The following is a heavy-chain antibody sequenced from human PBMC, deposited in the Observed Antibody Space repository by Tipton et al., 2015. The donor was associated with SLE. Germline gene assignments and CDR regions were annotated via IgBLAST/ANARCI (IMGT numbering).Heavy chain of an antibody. J-gene: IGHJ4*02. CDR2: TYYRSKWYE. CDR3: ARAPLGMGGAYLDY. Sequence: LVKPTQTLSVTCVISGDSVSGTSAAWNWIRQSPSGGLQWLGRTYYRSKWYEDYAVSVKSRITIKPDTSKNQFSLQLKSVTPEDTAVYYCARAPLGMGGAYLDYWGQGTRITVSS. V-gene: IGHV6-1*01. CDR1: GDSVSGTSAA. D-gene: IGHD3-16*01.